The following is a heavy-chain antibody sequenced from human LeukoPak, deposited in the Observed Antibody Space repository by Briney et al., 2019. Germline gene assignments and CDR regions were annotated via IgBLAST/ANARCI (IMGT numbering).Heavy chain of an antibody. CDR2: MCSSGTA. V-gene: IGHV4-61*02. CDR1: GGSLNSGNYC. CDR3: ARERAYAGTYSYFDY. Sequence: TLSLTCTVSGGSLNSGNYCWSWIWHPAGKGREWFRRMCSSGTAHYNPSLKTRVTISLDTSKNQFSLTLTSVTAADTALYYCARERAYAGTYSYFDYWGQGILVTVSS. J-gene: IGHJ4*02. D-gene: IGHD1-26*01.